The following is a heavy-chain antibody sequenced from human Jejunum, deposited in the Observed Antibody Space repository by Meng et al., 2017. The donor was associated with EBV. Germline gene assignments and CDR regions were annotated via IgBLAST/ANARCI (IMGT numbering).Heavy chain of an antibody. CDR2: IYYSVST. CDR3: ARGGGRPEY. CDR1: GVSMSNFY. D-gene: IGHD3-10*01. V-gene: IGHV4-59*01. J-gene: IGHJ4*02. Sequence: QVRLQESGPGLVTPSETLSPTGTVSGVSMSNFYWSWFRQPPGKGLEWIGYIYYSVSTNYNPSLKSRVTISVDTSKNQFSLSLSSVTAADTAVYYCARGGGRPEYWGQGILVTVSS.